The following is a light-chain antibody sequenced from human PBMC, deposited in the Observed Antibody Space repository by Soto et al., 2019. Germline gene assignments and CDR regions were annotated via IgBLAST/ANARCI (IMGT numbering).Light chain of an antibody. J-gene: IGLJ1*01. V-gene: IGLV3-1*01. Sequence: SSELTQPPSVSVSPGQTASITCSGDKLGDKYASWYQQKPCQSPVLVIYQDSKRPSGIPERFSGSNSGNTATLTISGTQAMDEADYYCQAWDSGTFDVFGTGTKVTVL. CDR1: KLGDKY. CDR3: QAWDSGTFDV. CDR2: QDS.